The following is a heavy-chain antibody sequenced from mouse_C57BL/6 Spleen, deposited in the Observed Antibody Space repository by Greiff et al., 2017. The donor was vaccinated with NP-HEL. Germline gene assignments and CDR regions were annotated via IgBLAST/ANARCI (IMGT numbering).Heavy chain of an antibody. Sequence: QVQLQQPGAELVKPGASVKLSCKASGYTFTSYWMQWVKQRPGQGLEWIGEIDPSDSYTNYNQKFKGKATLTVDTSSSTAYMQLSSLTSEDSAFYYCARRGHYDHYWGQGTTLTVSS. V-gene: IGHV1-50*01. CDR1: GYTFTSYW. CDR3: ARRGHYDHY. J-gene: IGHJ2*01. CDR2: IDPSDSYT. D-gene: IGHD2-4*01.